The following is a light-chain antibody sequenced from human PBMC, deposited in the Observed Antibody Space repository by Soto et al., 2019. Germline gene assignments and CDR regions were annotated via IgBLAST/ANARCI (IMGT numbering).Light chain of an antibody. CDR3: QSFDKYLRAVV. J-gene: IGLJ2*01. V-gene: IGLV1-40*01. Sequence: QSVLTQPPSVSGAPGERVTISCTGSSSDIGAGYRVRWYQQVPGTAPKLLIYDNTNRPSGVSVRFSGSKSGTSASLASSGLQAEDEADYYCQSFDKYLRAVVFGGGTKLTVL. CDR2: DNT. CDR1: SSDIGAGYR.